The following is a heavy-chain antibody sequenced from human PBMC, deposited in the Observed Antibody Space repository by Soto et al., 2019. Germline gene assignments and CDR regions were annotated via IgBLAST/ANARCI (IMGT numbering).Heavy chain of an antibody. J-gene: IGHJ6*02. Sequence: ASVKVSCKASGGTFSSYAISWVRQAPGQGLEWMGGIIPIFATANYAQKFQGRVMITVDESTSTAYMELSSLRSEDTAVYYCARSVSFRYQLLKRGMDVWGQGTTVTVSS. CDR1: GGTFSSYA. V-gene: IGHV1-69*13. CDR2: IIPIFATA. D-gene: IGHD2-2*01. CDR3: ARSVSFRYQLLKRGMDV.